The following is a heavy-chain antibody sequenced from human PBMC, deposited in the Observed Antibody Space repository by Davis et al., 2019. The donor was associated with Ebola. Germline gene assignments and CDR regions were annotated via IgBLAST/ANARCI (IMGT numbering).Heavy chain of an antibody. CDR3: TRGSGMYD. CDR2: IKSRSDGGTT. J-gene: IGHJ4*02. V-gene: IGHV3-15*06. D-gene: IGHD6-25*01. CDR1: GFTFRSAW. Sequence: GESLKISCAASGFTFRSAWITWVRQAPGKGLEWVGRIKSRSDGGTTHYGVRVKGRFTISRDDSKNTVYLEMNSLKTEDTALYYCTRGSGMYDWGRGTLVTVST.